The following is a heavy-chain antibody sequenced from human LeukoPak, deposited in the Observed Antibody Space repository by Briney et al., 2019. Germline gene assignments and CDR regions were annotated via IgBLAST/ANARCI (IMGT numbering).Heavy chain of an antibody. D-gene: IGHD6-13*01. CDR1: GGSISSGGYS. CDR3: ARDIGIAAAGPFDP. J-gene: IGHJ5*02. Sequence: SETLSLTCAVSGGSISSGGYSWRWIRQPPGKGLEWIGYIYHSGSTYYNPSLKSRVTISVDGSKNQFSLKLSSVTAADTAVYYCARDIGIAAAGPFDPWGQGTLVTVSS. V-gene: IGHV4-30-2*01. CDR2: IYHSGST.